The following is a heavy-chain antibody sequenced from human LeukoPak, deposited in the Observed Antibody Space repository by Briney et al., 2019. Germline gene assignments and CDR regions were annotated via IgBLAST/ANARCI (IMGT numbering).Heavy chain of an antibody. CDR3: ARAYRAHQTFHSYHYFDY. CDR2: INQSGST. J-gene: IGHJ4*02. Sequence: PSETLPLTCAVYGGSSSNYYWNWIRQSPGKGLEWIGEINQSGSTKYNPSLKSRATISGDTSKNQFSLRLNSVTAADTAVYFCARAYRAHQTFHSYHYFDYWGQGTLVTVSS. D-gene: IGHD5-18*01. CDR1: GGSSSNYY. V-gene: IGHV4-34*01.